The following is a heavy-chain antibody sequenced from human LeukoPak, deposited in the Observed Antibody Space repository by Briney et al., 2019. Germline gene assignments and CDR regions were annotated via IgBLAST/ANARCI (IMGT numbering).Heavy chain of an antibody. Sequence: GGSLRLSCAASGFTFSNAWMSWVRQAPGKGLEWVGRIKSKTDGGTTDYAAPVKGRFTIPRDDSKNTLYLQMNSLKTEDTAVYYCTTDRAIVGATFDYWGQGTLVTVSS. D-gene: IGHD1-26*01. J-gene: IGHJ4*02. CDR3: TTDRAIVGATFDY. CDR1: GFTFSNAW. V-gene: IGHV3-15*01. CDR2: IKSKTDGGTT.